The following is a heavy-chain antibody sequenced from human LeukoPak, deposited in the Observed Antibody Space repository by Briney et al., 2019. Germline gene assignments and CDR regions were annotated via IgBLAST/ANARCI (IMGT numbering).Heavy chain of an antibody. D-gene: IGHD6-19*01. CDR1: GGSISSSSYY. Sequence: PSETLSLTCTVSGGSISSSSYYWGWIRQPPGKGLEWIGSIYYSGSTYYNPSLKSRVTISVDTSKNQFSLKLSSVTAADTAVYYCARAPSPYVHSSGWEGYFDYWGQGTLVTVSS. V-gene: IGHV4-39*07. CDR2: IYYSGST. CDR3: ARAPSPYVHSSGWEGYFDY. J-gene: IGHJ4*02.